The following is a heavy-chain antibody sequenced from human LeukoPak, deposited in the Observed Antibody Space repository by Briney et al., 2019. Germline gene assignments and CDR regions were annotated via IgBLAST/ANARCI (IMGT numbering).Heavy chain of an antibody. CDR3: AKPYYGGSYYFY. CDR1: GFTFSSYA. V-gene: IGHV3-23*01. D-gene: IGHD1-26*01. Sequence: PGASLRLSCAASGFTFSSYAMSWVRHAPGKGLEWVSAISGSGGSTYYADSVKGRFTISRDNSKNTLYLQMNSLRAEDTAVYYCAKPYYGGSYYFYWGQGTLVTGSS. J-gene: IGHJ4*02. CDR2: ISGSGGST.